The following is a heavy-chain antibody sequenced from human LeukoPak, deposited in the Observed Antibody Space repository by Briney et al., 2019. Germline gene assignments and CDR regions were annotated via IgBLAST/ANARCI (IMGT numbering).Heavy chain of an antibody. CDR1: GFTFSNYG. CDR3: AKFYYDSSGYYPTAFDY. CDR2: IWYDGSNK. D-gene: IGHD3-22*01. J-gene: IGHJ4*02. V-gene: IGHV3-33*06. Sequence: PGRSLRLSCTTSGFTFSNYGMHWVRQAPGKGLEWVAVIWYDGSNKYYGDSVKGRFTISRDNSKNTLYLQMNSLRAEDTAVYYCAKFYYDSSGYYPTAFDYWGQGTLVTVSS.